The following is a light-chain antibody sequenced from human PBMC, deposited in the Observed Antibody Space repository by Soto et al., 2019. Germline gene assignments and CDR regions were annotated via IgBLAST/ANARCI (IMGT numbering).Light chain of an antibody. CDR1: QGIGNG. CDR2: EAS. J-gene: IGKJ1*01. V-gene: IGKV1-6*01. Sequence: AIQVTQSPSSLSASVGDRVTISCRASQGIGNGLGGYQQKPGKAPKLLIYEASTLQAGVASRCSGSGSGADFTLTISSLQPEDFATYYCLQDYVYSWTFGQGTKVEVK. CDR3: LQDYVYSWT.